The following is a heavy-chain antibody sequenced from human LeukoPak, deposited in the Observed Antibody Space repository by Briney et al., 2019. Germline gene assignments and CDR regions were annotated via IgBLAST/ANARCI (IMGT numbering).Heavy chain of an antibody. CDR2: ISSRSSDT. V-gene: IGHV3-21*05. CDR1: GFTFSRYS. Sequence: GGSLRLSCAASGFTFSRYSMNWVCQAPGKGLEWVSHISSRSSDTYYADSVKGRFTISRDNAKSSLYLQMNSLRAEDTAVYYCARGSGSYSGGMDVWGQGTTVTVSS. CDR3: ARGSGSYSGGMDV. J-gene: IGHJ6*02. D-gene: IGHD3-10*01.